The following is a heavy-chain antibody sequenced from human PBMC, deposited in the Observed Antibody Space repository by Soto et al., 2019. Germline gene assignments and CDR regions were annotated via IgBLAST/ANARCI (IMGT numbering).Heavy chain of an antibody. Sequence: SVKVSCKASGGTFSSYAISWVRQAPGQGLEWMGGIIPIFGTANYAQKFQGRVTITADESTSTAYMELSSLRSEDTAVYYCAREGSSTSIVVVPAAAFSYSSGWYPWFDPWGQGTLVTVSS. CDR2: IIPIFGTA. CDR1: GGTFSSYA. CDR3: AREGSSTSIVVVPAAAFSYSSGWYPWFDP. J-gene: IGHJ5*02. D-gene: IGHD2-2*01. V-gene: IGHV1-69*13.